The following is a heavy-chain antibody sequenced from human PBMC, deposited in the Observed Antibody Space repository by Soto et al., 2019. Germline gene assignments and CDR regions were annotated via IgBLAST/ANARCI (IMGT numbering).Heavy chain of an antibody. V-gene: IGHV3-72*01. Sequence: GGSLRLSCAASGFTFSGYFMDWVRQAPGKGLEWVGRIRNRANSYSRDYTTNYAASVKGRFTISRDDSKNSLFLQMNSLKAEDTAVYYCVRDLLGATGYWGKGALVTVSS. D-gene: IGHD1-26*01. J-gene: IGHJ4*02. CDR2: IRNRANSYSRDYTT. CDR3: VRDLLGATGY. CDR1: GFTFSGYF.